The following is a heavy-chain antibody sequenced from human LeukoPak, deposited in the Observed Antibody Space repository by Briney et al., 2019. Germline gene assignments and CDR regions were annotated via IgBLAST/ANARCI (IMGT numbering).Heavy chain of an antibody. Sequence: SETLSLTCAVYGGSFSGYYWSWIRQPPGKGLEWIGEINHSGSTNYNPSLKSRVTISVDTSKNQFSLKLSSVTAADTAVYYCARPYYDFWRSYYFDYWGQGTLVTVSS. V-gene: IGHV4-34*01. D-gene: IGHD3-3*01. CDR3: ARPYYDFWRSYYFDY. CDR2: INHSGST. J-gene: IGHJ4*02. CDR1: GGSFSGYY.